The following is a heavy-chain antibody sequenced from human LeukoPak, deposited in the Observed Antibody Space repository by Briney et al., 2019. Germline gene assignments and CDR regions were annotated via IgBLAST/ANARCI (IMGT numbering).Heavy chain of an antibody. CDR2: FDPEDGET. CDR3: ATGPVLLWFYGYFS. V-gene: IGHV1-24*01. Sequence: GASVKVSCKVSGYTLTELSMHWVRQAPGKGLEWVGGFDPEDGETIYAQKFRGRVTMTEDTSTDTAYMELSSLRSEDTAVYYCATGPVLLWFYGYFSWGQGTLVTVSS. D-gene: IGHD3-10*01. CDR1: GYTLTELS. J-gene: IGHJ4*02.